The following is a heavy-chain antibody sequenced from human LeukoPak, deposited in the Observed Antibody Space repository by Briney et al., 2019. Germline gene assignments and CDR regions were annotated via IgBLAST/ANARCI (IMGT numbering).Heavy chain of an antibody. CDR1: GFTFSSYG. Sequence: GGSLRPSCAAPGFTFSSYGMHWVRQAPGKGLEWVAFIRYDGSNKYYADSVKGRFTISRDNSKNTVYLQMNSLRADDTAVYYCARDRVTKQAPPGYWGQGTLVTVSS. J-gene: IGHJ4*02. D-gene: IGHD2-8*01. CDR2: IRYDGSNK. V-gene: IGHV3-30*02. CDR3: ARDRVTKQAPPGY.